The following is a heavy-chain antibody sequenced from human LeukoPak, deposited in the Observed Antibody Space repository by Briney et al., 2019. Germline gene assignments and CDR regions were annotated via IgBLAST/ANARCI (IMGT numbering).Heavy chain of an antibody. Sequence: VASVKVSCKASGYSFTSYGISWVRQAPGQGLEWMGWISAYNGNTNYAQRLQGRVTMTTDTSTSTAYMELRSLTFDDTAVYYCARVPSGGPFDYWGQGTLVTVSS. CDR3: ARVPSGGPFDY. D-gene: IGHD2-15*01. CDR1: GYSFTSYG. CDR2: ISAYNGNT. V-gene: IGHV1-18*01. J-gene: IGHJ4*02.